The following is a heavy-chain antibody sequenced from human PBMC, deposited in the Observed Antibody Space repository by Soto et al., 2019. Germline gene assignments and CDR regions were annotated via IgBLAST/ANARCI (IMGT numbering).Heavy chain of an antibody. CDR2: MNPNSGNT. Sequence: QVQLVQSGAEVKKPGASVKVSCKASGYTFTSYDINWVRQATGQGLEWMGWMNPNSGNTGYAQKFQGRVTMTRNTSISTAYMELSSLRSEDTAVYYCARRSRTKVPYYYYYYYMDVWGKGTTVTVSS. CDR1: GYTFTSYD. CDR3: ARRSRTKVPYYYYYYYMDV. J-gene: IGHJ6*03. V-gene: IGHV1-8*01. D-gene: IGHD3-10*01.